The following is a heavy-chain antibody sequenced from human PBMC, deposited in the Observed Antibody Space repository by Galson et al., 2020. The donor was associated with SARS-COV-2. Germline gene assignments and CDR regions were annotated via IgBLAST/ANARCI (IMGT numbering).Heavy chain of an antibody. J-gene: IGHJ5*02. V-gene: IGHV4-39*07. Sequence: SETLSLTCSVSGGSINSNNYYWGWLRQPPGKGLEWIAIIYFTGSTYHNPSIKSRVTISLDRSQNQISLRLTSVPAADTAVYYCARHRNGCYDGTCYGPGWFDPWGQGTLVTVSS. CDR1: GGSINSNNYY. CDR2: IYFTGST. D-gene: IGHD2-15*01. CDR3: ARHRNGCYDGTCYGPGWFDP.